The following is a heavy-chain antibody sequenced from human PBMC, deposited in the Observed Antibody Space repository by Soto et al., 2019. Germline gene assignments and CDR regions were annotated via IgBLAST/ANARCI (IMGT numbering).Heavy chain of an antibody. CDR2: ISGRGDAI. D-gene: IGHD3-16*01. CDR3: ARPGEGALFYYAMDV. J-gene: IGHJ6*02. CDR1: GFTFIDYS. Sequence: PGGSLRLSCAASGFTFIDYSMNWIRQAPGKGLEWISFISGRGDAIYYADSLKGRFIVSRDNAKNSLYLQMNSLSDDDTAVYYCARPGEGALFYYAMDVWGQGTTVTGLL. V-gene: IGHV3-48*02.